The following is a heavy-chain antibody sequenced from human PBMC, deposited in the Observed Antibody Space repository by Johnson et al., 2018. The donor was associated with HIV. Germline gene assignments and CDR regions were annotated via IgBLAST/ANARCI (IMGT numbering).Heavy chain of an antibody. V-gene: IGHV3-11*04. CDR2: MSSSGSTI. J-gene: IGHJ3*01. Sequence: VQLVESGGGLVKPGGSLRLSCEASGFSFSDYYMSWIRQAPGKGLEWISYMSSSGSTIYHAESVKGRFTISRDNAKNSLFLQMNSLSAEDTAIYYCARDPPGRAFDVWGQGTMVTVSS. CDR1: GFSFSDYY. CDR3: ARDPPGRAFDV.